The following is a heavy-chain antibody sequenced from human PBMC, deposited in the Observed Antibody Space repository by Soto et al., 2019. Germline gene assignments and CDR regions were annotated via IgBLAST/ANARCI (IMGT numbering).Heavy chain of an antibody. D-gene: IGHD1-26*01. CDR3: VRQGIGALHGLVDV. Sequence: QVQLQASGPGLVKPSDTLSLTCTVSGDSIGTYNWGWIRQPPGKRLEWIGYIYSNGGTSYNPALKSRVTISADTSRKQFDLRLCSVTAADTAVYYCVRQGIGALHGLVDVWGQGTTVTVSS. V-gene: IGHV4-59*08. J-gene: IGHJ6*02. CDR2: IYSNGGT. CDR1: GDSIGTYN.